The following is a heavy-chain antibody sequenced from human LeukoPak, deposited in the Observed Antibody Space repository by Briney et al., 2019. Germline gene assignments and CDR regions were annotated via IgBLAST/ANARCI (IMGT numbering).Heavy chain of an antibody. D-gene: IGHD1-26*01. V-gene: IGHV1-46*01. CDR1: GYTFPSYF. CDR2: INPSGGST. Sequence: ASVKVSCKASGYTFPSYFMHWVRQAPGQGLEWMGIINPSGGSTSYAQKFQGRVTMTRDTSTSTVYMELSSLRSEDTAVYYCARDSGSFEGDYWGQGTLVTVSS. J-gene: IGHJ4*02. CDR3: ARDSGSFEGDY.